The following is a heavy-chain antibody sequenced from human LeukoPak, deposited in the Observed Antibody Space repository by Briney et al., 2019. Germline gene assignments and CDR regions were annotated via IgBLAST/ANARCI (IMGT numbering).Heavy chain of an antibody. CDR1: GFTFSSYS. J-gene: IGHJ6*02. V-gene: IGHV3-21*01. Sequence: GGSLRLSCAASGFTFSSYSMNWVRQAPGKGLEWVSSISSSSSYIYYADSVKGRFTISRDNAKNSLYLQMNSLRAEDTAVYYCARDVDTAMVIAHGLDVWGQGTTVIVSS. D-gene: IGHD5-18*01. CDR2: ISSSSSYI. CDR3: ARDVDTAMVIAHGLDV.